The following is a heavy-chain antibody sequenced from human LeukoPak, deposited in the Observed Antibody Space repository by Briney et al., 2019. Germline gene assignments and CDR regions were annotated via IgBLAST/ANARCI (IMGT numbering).Heavy chain of an antibody. CDR3: ARAKTMVRGVLAVFDY. J-gene: IGHJ4*02. V-gene: IGHV4-38-2*02. CDR1: GYSISSGYY. CDR2: IYYSGGT. D-gene: IGHD3-10*01. Sequence: PSETLSLTCTVSGYSISSGYYWGWIRQPPGKGLEWIGYIYYSGGTNYNPSLKSRVTISVDTSKNQFSLKLSSVTAADTAVYYCARAKTMVRGVLAVFDYWGQGTLVTVSS.